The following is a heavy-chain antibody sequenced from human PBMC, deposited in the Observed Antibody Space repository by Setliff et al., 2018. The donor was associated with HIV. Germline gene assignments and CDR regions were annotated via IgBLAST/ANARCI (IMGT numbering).Heavy chain of an antibody. CDR3: ARARSCSGGTCLIYYYYYYGMDV. Sequence: ETLSLTCDVYGGSLDNYYWTWMRQAPGKGLGWIGEIVDSGATFYNSSLQSRVTISLDTPRKRFSLKLRSVTAADTAVYYCARARSCSGGTCLIYYYYYYGMDVWGQGTTVTVSS. J-gene: IGHJ6*02. V-gene: IGHV4-34*12. CDR2: IVDSGAT. CDR1: GGSLDNYY. D-gene: IGHD3-16*01.